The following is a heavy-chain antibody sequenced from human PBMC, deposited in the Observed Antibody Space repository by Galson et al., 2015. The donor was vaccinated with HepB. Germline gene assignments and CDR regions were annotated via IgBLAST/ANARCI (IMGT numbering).Heavy chain of an antibody. J-gene: IGHJ4*02. Sequence: LRLSCAASGFTFSSYGMHWVRQAPGKGLEWVAFIRYDGSNKYYADSVKGRFTISRDNSKNTLYLQMNSLRAEDTAVYYCAKDEGSYPPLIGYWGQGTLVTVSS. CDR1: GFTFSSYG. V-gene: IGHV3-30*02. CDR2: IRYDGSNK. D-gene: IGHD1-26*01. CDR3: AKDEGSYPPLIGY.